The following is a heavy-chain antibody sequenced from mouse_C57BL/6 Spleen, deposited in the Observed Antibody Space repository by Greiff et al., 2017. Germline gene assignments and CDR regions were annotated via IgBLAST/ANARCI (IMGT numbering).Heavy chain of an antibody. Sequence: EVKLMESGPGLVKPSQSLSLTCSVTGYSITSGYYWNWIRQFPGNKLEWMGYISYDGSNNYNPSLKNRISITRDTSKNQFFLKLNSVTTEDTATYYCARDGYYDYDGYAMDYWGQGTSVTVSS. CDR2: ISYDGSN. V-gene: IGHV3-6*01. CDR3: ARDGYYDYDGYAMDY. CDR1: GYSITSGYY. D-gene: IGHD2-4*01. J-gene: IGHJ4*01.